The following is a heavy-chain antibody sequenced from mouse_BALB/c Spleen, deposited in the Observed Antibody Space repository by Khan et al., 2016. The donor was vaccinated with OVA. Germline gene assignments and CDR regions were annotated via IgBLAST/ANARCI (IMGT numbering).Heavy chain of an antibody. V-gene: IGHV2-3*01. CDR1: GFPLNSYG. D-gene: IGHD1-1*01. CDR2: IWGDGST. Sequence: QVQLKQSGPGLVAPSQSLSITCTVSGFPLNSYGVGWVRQPPGKGLEWLGVIWGDGSTNYHSALISRMSISKDNSKCQVFLKLNSLQTAVTSTYYCALYYYGRAWFAYWGQGTLVTVSA. CDR3: ALYYYGRAWFAY. J-gene: IGHJ3*01.